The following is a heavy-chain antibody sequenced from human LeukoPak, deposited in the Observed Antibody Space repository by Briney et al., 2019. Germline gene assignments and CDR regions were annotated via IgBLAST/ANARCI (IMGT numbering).Heavy chain of an antibody. Sequence: GGSLRLSCAASGFTVSSNYMSWVRQAPGKGLEWVSFIYSGGSTYYADSVKGRFTISRDNSKNTLYLQMNSLRAEDTAVYYCAREPNSPLDYWGQGTLVTVSS. CDR1: GFTVSSNY. V-gene: IGHV3-66*01. CDR2: IYSGGST. CDR3: AREPNSPLDY. J-gene: IGHJ4*02.